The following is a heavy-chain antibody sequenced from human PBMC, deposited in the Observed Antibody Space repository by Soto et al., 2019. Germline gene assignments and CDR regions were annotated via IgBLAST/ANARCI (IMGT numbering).Heavy chain of an antibody. J-gene: IGHJ5*01. CDR3: ARDPSGWGLDS. Sequence: GGFLRLSCAASGVTVSSKCRTWVRQAPGKGLEWVSLIGTAGNTHYPDSVKGRFIISRDNVKSSLYLQMNSLRAGDTAVYYCARDPSGWGLDSWGQGTPVTVSS. CDR2: IGTAGNT. D-gene: IGHD6-19*01. V-gene: IGHV3-13*01. CDR1: GVTVSSKC.